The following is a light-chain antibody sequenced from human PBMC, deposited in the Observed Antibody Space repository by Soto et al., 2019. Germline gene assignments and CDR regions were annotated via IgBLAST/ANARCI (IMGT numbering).Light chain of an antibody. CDR1: SSDVGGYNY. J-gene: IGLJ1*01. CDR2: EVS. Sequence: QSALTQPASVSGSPGQSITISCTGTSSDVGGYNYVSWYQQHPGKAPKLMIYEVSNRPSGVSNRFSGSKSDNTASLTISGRQAEDEADYYCSSYTSSSTYVFGTGTKVTVL. CDR3: SSYTSSSTYV. V-gene: IGLV2-14*01.